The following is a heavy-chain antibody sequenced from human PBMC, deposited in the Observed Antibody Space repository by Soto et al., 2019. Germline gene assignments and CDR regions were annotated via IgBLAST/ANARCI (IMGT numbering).Heavy chain of an antibody. V-gene: IGHV3-21*01. CDR2: ISGSGRSI. Sequence: GGSLRLSCSTSGFTFTTYSMNWVRQVPGKGLEWVSSISGSGRSINYADSVKGRFTISRDNAKNSLYLQMNTLTAEDAAVYYCARGVGPTSYYFEAWGQGILVTVSS. CDR1: GFTFTTYS. CDR3: ARGVGPTSYYFEA. J-gene: IGHJ5*02. D-gene: IGHD3-9*01.